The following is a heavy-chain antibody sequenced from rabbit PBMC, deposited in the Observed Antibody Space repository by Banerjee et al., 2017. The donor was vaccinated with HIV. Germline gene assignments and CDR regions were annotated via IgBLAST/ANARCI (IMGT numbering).Heavy chain of an antibody. CDR2: IDTGSGST. CDR3: ARAGYAGYGYAPLYYFNL. CDR1: GFSFSAGLS. J-gene: IGHJ4*01. D-gene: IGHD6-1*01. V-gene: IGHV1S45*01. Sequence: QQQLEESGGGLVKPERSLTLSCTASGFSFSAGLSRCWVRQAQGKGLEWFGCIDTGSGSTYYASWAKGRFTISKTSSTTVTLQMTSLTAADTATYFCARAGYAGYGYAPLYYFNLWGPGALVT.